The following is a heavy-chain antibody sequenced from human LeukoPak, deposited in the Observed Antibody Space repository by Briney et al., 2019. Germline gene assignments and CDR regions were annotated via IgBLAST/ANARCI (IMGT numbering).Heavy chain of an antibody. CDR3: ARMGPGALTADAFDI. CDR2: ISPGDSDT. J-gene: IGHJ3*02. V-gene: IGHV5-51*01. Sequence: GESLKISCQASGYSFTTCWIGWVRQMPGKGLEWMGNISPGDSDTRYIPSFQGQFTISADKSITTAYLQWSSLKASDTATYYCARMGPGALTADAFDIWGQGTTVTVSS. CDR1: GYSFTTCW. D-gene: IGHD1-14*01.